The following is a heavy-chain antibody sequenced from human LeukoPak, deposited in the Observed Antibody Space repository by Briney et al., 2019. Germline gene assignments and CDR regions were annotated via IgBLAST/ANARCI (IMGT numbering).Heavy chain of an antibody. CDR2: ISSSSSYT. CDR3: AKDGGRQQLVDFDF. Sequence: GSLRLSCAASGFTFSSYSMNWVRQAPGKGLEWVSSISSSSSYTYYADSVKGRFTISRDYSKNMLYLQMNSLRVEDTAVYYCAKDGGRQQLVDFDFWGQGALVTVSS. V-gene: IGHV3-21*04. J-gene: IGHJ4*02. D-gene: IGHD6-13*01. CDR1: GFTFSSYS.